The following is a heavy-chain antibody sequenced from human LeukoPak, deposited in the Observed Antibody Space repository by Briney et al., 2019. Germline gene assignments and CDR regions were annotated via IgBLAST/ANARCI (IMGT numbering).Heavy chain of an antibody. V-gene: IGHV3-74*01. CDR3: ARAKKLLPTG. J-gene: IGHJ4*02. D-gene: IGHD3-22*01. CDR2: ITADGKTT. CDR1: GFTLSTSW. Sequence: GGSLRLSCAASGFTLSTSWMHWVRQTPGKGLVWVSRITADGKTTSYADSVKGRFTISRDNAENTLYLQMNSLRAEDTAVYYCARAKKLLPTGWGQGTLVTVSS.